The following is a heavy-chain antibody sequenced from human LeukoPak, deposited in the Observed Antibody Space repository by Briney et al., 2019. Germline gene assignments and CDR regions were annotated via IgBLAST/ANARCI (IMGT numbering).Heavy chain of an antibody. CDR2: ISYDGSNK. V-gene: IGHV3-30*18. D-gene: IGHD2-8*02. CDR3: AKAKILTHYFDY. J-gene: IGHJ4*02. Sequence: GGSLRLSCAASGFTFSSYGMHWVRQAPGKGLEWVAVISYDGSNKYYADSVKGRFTISRDNPKNTLYLQMNSLRAEDTAVYYCAKAKILTHYFDYWGQGTLVTVSS. CDR1: GFTFSSYG.